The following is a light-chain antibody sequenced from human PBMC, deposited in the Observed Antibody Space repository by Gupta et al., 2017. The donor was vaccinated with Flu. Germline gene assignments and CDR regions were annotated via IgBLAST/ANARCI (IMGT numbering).Light chain of an antibody. CDR3: QQLENHFT. J-gene: IGKJ2*01. V-gene: IGKV1-33*01. Sequence: DIQMTQSPSSLSASVGDRVTITCPASQDIGDYLNCYQQKSGKAPKLLIYDATNLETGVPSRCSGSGSGTDFTLTSRSLQPEDTASYYRQQLENHFTFGQGTKVEI. CDR2: DAT. CDR1: QDIGDY.